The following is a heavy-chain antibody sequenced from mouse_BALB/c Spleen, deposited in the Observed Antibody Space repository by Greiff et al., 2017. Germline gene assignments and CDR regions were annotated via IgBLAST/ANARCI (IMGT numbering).Heavy chain of an antibody. V-gene: IGHV1-9*01. Sequence: QVQLKESGAELMKPGASVKISCKATGYTLSSYWIEWVKQRPGHGLEWIGEILPGSGSTNYNEKFKGKATFTADTSSNTAYMQLSSLTSEDSAVYYCARRYYDYDVGFDYWGQGTTLTVSS. CDR3: ARRYYDYDVGFDY. J-gene: IGHJ2*01. D-gene: IGHD2-4*01. CDR1: GYTLSSYW. CDR2: ILPGSGST.